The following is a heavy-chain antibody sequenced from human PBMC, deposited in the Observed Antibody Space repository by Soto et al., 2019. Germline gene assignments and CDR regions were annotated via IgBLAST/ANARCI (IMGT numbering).Heavy chain of an antibody. V-gene: IGHV4-31*03. CDR2: IYYSGST. CDR1: GGSISSGGYY. J-gene: IGHJ5*02. CDR3: AREATRITIFGGPHSWFDP. Sequence: PSETLSLTCTVFGGSISSGGYYWSWIRQHPGKGLEWIGYIYYSGSTYYNPSLKSRVTISVDTSKNQFSLKLSSVTAADTAVYYCAREATRITIFGGPHSWFDPWGQGTLVTVSS. D-gene: IGHD3-3*01.